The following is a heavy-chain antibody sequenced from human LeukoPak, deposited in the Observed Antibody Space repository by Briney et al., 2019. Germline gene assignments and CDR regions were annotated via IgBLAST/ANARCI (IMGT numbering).Heavy chain of an antibody. Sequence: GGSLRISCAASGFTSSSYAMSWVRQAPGKGLEWVSAISGSGGSTYYADSVKGRFTISRDNSKNTLYLQMNSLRAEDTAVYYCAKGTASYGDRVPTDYWGQGTLVTVSS. V-gene: IGHV3-23*01. CDR2: ISGSGGST. D-gene: IGHD4-17*01. J-gene: IGHJ4*02. CDR1: GFTSSSYA. CDR3: AKGTASYGDRVPTDY.